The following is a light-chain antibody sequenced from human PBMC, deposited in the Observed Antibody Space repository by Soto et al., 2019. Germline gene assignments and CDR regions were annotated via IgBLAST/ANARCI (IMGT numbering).Light chain of an antibody. J-gene: IGKJ3*01. CDR1: QSVSSSY. V-gene: IGKV3-20*01. CDR3: QQYGSSPLFT. CDR2: GAS. Sequence: EIVLTQSPGTLSLSPGERATLSCRASQSVSSSYLAWYQQKPGQAPRLLIYGASSRATGIPDRFSGSGSGTDFPLNISKLEAEFFSVVFCQQYGSSPLFTFGPGTKVDIK.